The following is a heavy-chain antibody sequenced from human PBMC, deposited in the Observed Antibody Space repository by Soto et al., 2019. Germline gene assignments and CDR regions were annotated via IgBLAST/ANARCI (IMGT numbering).Heavy chain of an antibody. Sequence: PSETLSLTCTVSGGSISSYYWSWIRQPPGKGLEWIGYIYYSGSTNYNPSLKSRVTISVDTSKNQFSLKLSSVTAADTAVYYCARFSSSWSRSKSYFDYWGQGTLVTVSS. D-gene: IGHD6-13*01. CDR2: IYYSGST. J-gene: IGHJ4*02. CDR1: GGSISSYY. CDR3: ARFSSSWSRSKSYFDY. V-gene: IGHV4-59*01.